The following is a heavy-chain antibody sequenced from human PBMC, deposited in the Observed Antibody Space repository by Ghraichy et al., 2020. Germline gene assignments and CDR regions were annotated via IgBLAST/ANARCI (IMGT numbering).Heavy chain of an antibody. CDR3: TRGTTIFYYFDY. CDR2: IRSKAYGGTT. Sequence: GGSLRLSCTASGFTFGDYAMSWFRQAPGKGLELVGFIRSKAYGGTTEYAASVKGRFTISRDDSKSIAYLQMNSLKTEDTAVYYCTRGTTIFYYFDYWGQGTLVTVSS. CDR1: GFTFGDYA. V-gene: IGHV3-49*03. J-gene: IGHJ4*02. D-gene: IGHD3-9*01.